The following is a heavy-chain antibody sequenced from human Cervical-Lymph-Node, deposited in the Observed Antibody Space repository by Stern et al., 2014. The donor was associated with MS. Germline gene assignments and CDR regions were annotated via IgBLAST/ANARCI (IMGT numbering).Heavy chain of an antibody. CDR2: TSAYNVNT. CDR1: GYTFTCYG. Sequence: VQLLASGGEVVKPGDSVKVSCTASGYTFTCYGISWVRQAPGEGLEWMGWTSAYNVNTNYAQKLQGRVTMTTDTSTSTAYMELRSLISDGTAVYYCAIGLLGSENAFDIWGQGTMVTVSS. CDR3: AIGLLGSENAFDI. D-gene: IGHD2-15*01. V-gene: IGHV1-18*01. J-gene: IGHJ3*02.